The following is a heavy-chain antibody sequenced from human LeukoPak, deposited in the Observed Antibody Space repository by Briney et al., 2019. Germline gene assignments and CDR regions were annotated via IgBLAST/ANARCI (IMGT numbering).Heavy chain of an antibody. D-gene: IGHD6-19*01. J-gene: IGHJ4*02. CDR1: GYTLTELS. Sequence: ASVKVSCKVSGYTLTELSMHWVRQAPGKGLEWMGGFDPEDGETIYAQKFQGRVTMTEDTSTDTAYMELSSLRSEDTAVYYCAKSMYTSGWYRNFVDYWGQGTLVTVSS. CDR2: FDPEDGET. V-gene: IGHV1-24*01. CDR3: AKSMYTSGWYRNFVDY.